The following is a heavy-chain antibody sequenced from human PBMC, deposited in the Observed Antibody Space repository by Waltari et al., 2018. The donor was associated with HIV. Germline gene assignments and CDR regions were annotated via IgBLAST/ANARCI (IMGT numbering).Heavy chain of an antibody. CDR3: ARESTGTSAGAFDI. V-gene: IGHV3-33*01. CDR1: GFTFSRYG. J-gene: IGHJ3*02. Sequence: QVHLVESGGDVVQPGSSLRLSCELSGFTFSRYGMHWVRQAPGEGLEWVAVIWYDGSQKYYAVSVKGRFTISRDNSKNTLYLQMNSLRAEDTAIYYCARESTGTSAGAFDIWGQGTMVTVSS. D-gene: IGHD2-2*01. CDR2: IWYDGSQK.